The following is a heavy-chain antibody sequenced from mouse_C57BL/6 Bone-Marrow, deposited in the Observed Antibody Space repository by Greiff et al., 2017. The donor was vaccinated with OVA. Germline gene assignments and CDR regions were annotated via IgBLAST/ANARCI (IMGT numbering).Heavy chain of an antibody. Sequence: EVQLVEPGGGLVKPGGSLKLSCAASGFTFSSYAMSWVRQTPEKRLEWVATISDGGSYTYYPDNVKGRFTISRDNAKNNLYLQMSHLKSEDTAMYYCAGEDYGSSPFAYWGQGTLVTVSA. CDR3: AGEDYGSSPFAY. D-gene: IGHD1-1*01. CDR2: ISDGGSYT. V-gene: IGHV5-4*01. CDR1: GFTFSSYA. J-gene: IGHJ3*01.